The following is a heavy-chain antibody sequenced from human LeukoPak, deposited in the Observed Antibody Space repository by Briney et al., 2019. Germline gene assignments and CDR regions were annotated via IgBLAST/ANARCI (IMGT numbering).Heavy chain of an antibody. CDR3: ARVSGQEDFDY. J-gene: IGHJ4*02. CDR1: GFTFSSYS. V-gene: IGHV3-21*01. D-gene: IGHD1-26*01. Sequence: GGSLRLSCAASGFTFSSYSMSWVRQAPGKGLEWVSSISSSSSYIYYADSVKGRFTISRDNAKNSLYLQMNSLRAEDTAVYYCARVSGQEDFDYWGQGTLVTVSS. CDR2: ISSSSSYI.